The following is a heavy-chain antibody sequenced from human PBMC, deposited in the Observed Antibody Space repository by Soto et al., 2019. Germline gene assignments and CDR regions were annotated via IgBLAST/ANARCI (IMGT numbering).Heavy chain of an antibody. Sequence: ASVKVSCKASGGTFSSYAISWVRQAPGQGLEWMGGIIPIFGTANYAQKFQGRVTITADESTSTAYMELSSLRSEDTAVYYCARGYGSGSSLRLFYGMDVWGQGTTVTVSS. CDR3: ARGYGSGSSLRLFYGMDV. V-gene: IGHV1-69*13. CDR1: GGTFSSYA. CDR2: IIPIFGTA. J-gene: IGHJ6*02. D-gene: IGHD3-10*01.